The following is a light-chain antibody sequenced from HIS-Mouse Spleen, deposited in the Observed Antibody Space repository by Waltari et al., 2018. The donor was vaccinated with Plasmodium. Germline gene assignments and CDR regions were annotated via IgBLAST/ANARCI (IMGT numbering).Light chain of an antibody. CDR3: QAWDSSTAYVV. V-gene: IGLV3-1*01. CDR2: QDS. J-gene: IGLJ2*01. CDR1: KLGDKY. Sequence: SYELTQPPSVSVSPGQTASIPCSGDKLGDKYACWYQQKPGQSPVRVIYQDSKRPSGIPERFSGSNSGNTATLTISGTQAMDEADYYCQAWDSSTAYVVFGGGTKLTVL.